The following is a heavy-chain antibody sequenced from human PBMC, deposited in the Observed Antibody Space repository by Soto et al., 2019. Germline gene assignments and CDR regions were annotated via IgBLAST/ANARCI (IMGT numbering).Heavy chain of an antibody. CDR3: AKGITIFGVAPPLAPSDY. D-gene: IGHD3-3*01. V-gene: IGHV3-23*01. J-gene: IGHJ4*02. CDR1: GFTFSSYA. CDR2: VSVSGGTT. Sequence: PXGSLRLSCAASGFTFSSYAMSWGRRAPGKGLEWVSTVSVSGGTTYYADSVKGRFTISRDNPKNTLYLQMNSLRVEDTAAYYCAKGITIFGVAPPLAPSDYWGQGTLVTVSS.